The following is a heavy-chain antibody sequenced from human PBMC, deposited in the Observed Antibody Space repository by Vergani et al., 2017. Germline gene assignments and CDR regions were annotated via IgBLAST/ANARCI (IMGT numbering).Heavy chain of an antibody. J-gene: IGHJ4*02. D-gene: IGHD4-17*01. V-gene: IGHV3-21*01. CDR1: GFTFSSYS. CDR3: ARDSGYGDGVGYFDY. Sequence: DVHLAESGGGLVKPGGSLRLSCAASGFTFSSYSMNWVRQAPGKGLEWVSSISSSSSYIYYADSVKGRFTISRDNAKNSLYLQMNSLRAEDTAVYYCARDSGYGDGVGYFDYWGQGTLVTVSS. CDR2: ISSSSSYI.